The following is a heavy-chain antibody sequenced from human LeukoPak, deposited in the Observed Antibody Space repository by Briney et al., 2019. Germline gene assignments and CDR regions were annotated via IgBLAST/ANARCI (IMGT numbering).Heavy chain of an antibody. D-gene: IGHD2-21*02. J-gene: IGHJ4*02. V-gene: IGHV3-23*01. CDR1: GFTFSSYA. CDR3: ASANCGGDCYISAY. CDR2: ISGSGGST. Sequence: GGSLRLSCAASGFTFSSYAMSWVRQAPGKGLEWVSAISGSGGSTYYADSVKGRFTLSRDNSKNTLYLQMNSLRAEDTAVYYCASANCGGDCYISAYWGQGTLVTVSS.